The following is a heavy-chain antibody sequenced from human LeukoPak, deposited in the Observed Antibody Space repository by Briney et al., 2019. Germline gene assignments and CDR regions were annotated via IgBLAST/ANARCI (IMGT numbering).Heavy chain of an antibody. CDR3: ARTLLSRFDP. CDR1: GDSISNYF. CDR2: MYYSGST. Sequence: SSETLSLTCTVSGDSISNYFWSWIRQPPGKGLEWIGYMYYSGSTNYNPSLKSRVTISVDTSKNQFSLKLTSVTAADTAVYYCARTLLSRFDPWGQGTLVTVSS. J-gene: IGHJ5*02. D-gene: IGHD3-10*01. V-gene: IGHV4-59*01.